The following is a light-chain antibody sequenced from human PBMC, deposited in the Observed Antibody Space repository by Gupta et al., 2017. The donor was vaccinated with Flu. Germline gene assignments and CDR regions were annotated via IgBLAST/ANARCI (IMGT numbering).Light chain of an antibody. CDR3: QQYNDWPPRFT. Sequence: LSVSPGERAALSCRASQSVSSNLAWYQQKPGQAPRLLISGASTRATGIPGTFSGSGSGTEFTLTISSLQSEDFAIYYCQQYNDWPPRFTFGQGTKLEIK. J-gene: IGKJ2*01. CDR2: GAS. V-gene: IGKV3-15*01. CDR1: QSVSSN.